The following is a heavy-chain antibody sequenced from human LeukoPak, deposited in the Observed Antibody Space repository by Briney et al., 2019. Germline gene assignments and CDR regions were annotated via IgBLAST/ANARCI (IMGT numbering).Heavy chain of an antibody. CDR2: ISGSGGST. J-gene: IGHJ4*02. Sequence: PPGGSLRLSCAASGFTFSSYAMSWVRQAPGKGLEWVSAISGSGGSTYYADSVKGRFTISRDNSKNTLYLQMNSLRAEDTAVYYCARDTSGNYYFDYWGQGTLVTVSS. V-gene: IGHV3-23*01. CDR1: GFTFSSYA. D-gene: IGHD3-10*01. CDR3: ARDTSGNYYFDY.